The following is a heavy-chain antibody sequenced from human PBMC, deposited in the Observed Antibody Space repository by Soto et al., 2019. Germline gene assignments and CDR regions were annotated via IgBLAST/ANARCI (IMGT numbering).Heavy chain of an antibody. V-gene: IGHV3-30*18. Sequence: QVQLVESGGGVVQPGRSLRLSCAASGFTFSSYGMHWVRQAPGKGLEWVAVISYDGSNKYYADSVKGRFTISRDNSKNTLYLQMNSLRAEDTAVYYWAKGNVLYSSRWSDGMDVWGQGTTVTVSS. D-gene: IGHD6-13*01. CDR3: AKGNVLYSSRWSDGMDV. CDR2: ISYDGSNK. J-gene: IGHJ6*02. CDR1: GFTFSSYG.